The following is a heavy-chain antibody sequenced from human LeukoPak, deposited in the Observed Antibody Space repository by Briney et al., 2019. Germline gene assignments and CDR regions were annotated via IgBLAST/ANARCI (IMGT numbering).Heavy chain of an antibody. Sequence: GGSLRLSCAASGFTFSSYGMHWVRQAPGKGLEWVAFIRYDGSNKYYADSVKGRFTTSRDNSKNTLYLQMNSLRAEDTAVYYCAKDPRIAAAGTLDYWGQGTLVTVSS. J-gene: IGHJ4*02. CDR3: AKDPRIAAAGTLDY. CDR1: GFTFSSYG. D-gene: IGHD6-13*01. V-gene: IGHV3-30*02. CDR2: IRYDGSNK.